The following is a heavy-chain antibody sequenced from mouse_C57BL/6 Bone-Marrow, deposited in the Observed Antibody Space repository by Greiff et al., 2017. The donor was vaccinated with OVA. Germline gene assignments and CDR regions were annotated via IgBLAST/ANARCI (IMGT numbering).Heavy chain of an antibody. CDR2: IYPGSGST. Sequence: VQLQQPGAELVKPGASVKLSCKASGYTFPSYWITWVKQRPGQGLEWIGDIYPGSGSTNYHEKFKSKATLTVDPSSSTAYMQLRSLTSEDAAVYSWARGLGLRLDEWGQGTTLTVAS. CDR3: ARGLGLRLDE. J-gene: IGHJ2*01. V-gene: IGHV1-55*01. D-gene: IGHD2-2*01. CDR1: GYTFPSYW.